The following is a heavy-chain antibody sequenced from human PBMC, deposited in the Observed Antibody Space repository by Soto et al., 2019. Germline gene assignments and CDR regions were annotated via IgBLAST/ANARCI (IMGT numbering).Heavy chain of an antibody. D-gene: IGHD3-22*01. CDR3: ARAHYETFRSPSGWFDS. Sequence: ASVKVSCKASGYTSTNYAMHWVRQAPGQRLEWMGWINAGNGNTKYSQKFQGRVTITRDTSASTAHMELSSLRSEDTAVYYCARAHYETFRSPSGWFDSWGQGNLVTVSS. V-gene: IGHV1-3*01. J-gene: IGHJ5*01. CDR2: INAGNGNT. CDR1: GYTSTNYA.